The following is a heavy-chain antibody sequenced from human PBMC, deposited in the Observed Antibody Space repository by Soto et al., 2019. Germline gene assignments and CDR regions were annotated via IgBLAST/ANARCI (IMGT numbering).Heavy chain of an antibody. D-gene: IGHD4-4*01. CDR1: GGSISSGDYY. CDR2: IYYSGST. V-gene: IGHV4-30-4*01. CDR3: ARVQLFDFDI. J-gene: IGHJ3*02. Sequence: SETLSLTCTVSGGSISSGDYYWSWIRQPPGKGLEWIGYIYYSGSTYYNASLKSRVTISIDTSKNQFSLKLSSVTAADTAVYYCARVQLFDFDIWGQGTMVTVSS.